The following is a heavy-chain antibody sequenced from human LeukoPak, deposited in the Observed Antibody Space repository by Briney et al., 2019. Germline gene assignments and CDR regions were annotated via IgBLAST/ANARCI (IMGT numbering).Heavy chain of an antibody. V-gene: IGHV4-59*01. D-gene: IGHD3-3*01. CDR1: GDSITNSY. CDR3: ARAPIGGVDY. CDR2: IYYTGYT. Sequence: PSETLSLTCTVFGDSITNSYWTWIRLPPGKGLEWIAYIYYTGYTNYNPSLKSRVSISVDTSKNQLSLKLISVTAADTAVYYCARAPIGGVDYWGPGAQVTVSS. J-gene: IGHJ4*02.